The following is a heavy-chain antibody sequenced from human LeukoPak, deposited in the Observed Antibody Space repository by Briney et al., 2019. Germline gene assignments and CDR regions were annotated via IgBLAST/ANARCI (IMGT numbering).Heavy chain of an antibody. CDR3: ATYDYSNYYMDV. CDR2: INHSGST. J-gene: IGHJ6*03. D-gene: IGHD4-11*01. CDR1: DYSISTGYY. V-gene: IGHV4-38-2*02. Sequence: SETLSLTCTVSDYSISTGYYWGWIRQPPGKGLEWIGEINHSGSTNYNPSLKSRVTISVDTSKNQFSLKLSSVTAADTAVYYCATYDYSNYYMDVWGKGTTVTVSS.